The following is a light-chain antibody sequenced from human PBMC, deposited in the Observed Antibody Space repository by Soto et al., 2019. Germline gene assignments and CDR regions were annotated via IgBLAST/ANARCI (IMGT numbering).Light chain of an antibody. CDR2: DAS. CDR1: QSISGY. Sequence: EIVLTQSPATLSLSPGERATLSCRASQSISGYLAWYQQTPGQAPRLLIYDASNRATGIPARFSGSGSETVFTFTISSLEPEDFVVYYCQQRSNWPITFGQGTRLEIK. J-gene: IGKJ5*01. V-gene: IGKV3-11*01. CDR3: QQRSNWPIT.